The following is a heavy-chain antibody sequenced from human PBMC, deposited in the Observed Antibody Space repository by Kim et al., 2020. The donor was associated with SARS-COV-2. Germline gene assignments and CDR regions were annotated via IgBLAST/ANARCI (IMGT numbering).Heavy chain of an antibody. CDR2: IKQDGSEK. V-gene: IGHV3-7*03. D-gene: IGHD2-21*01. Sequence: GGSLRLSCAASGFTFSSYWMSWVRQAPGKGLEWVANIKQDGSEKYYVDSVKGRVTISRDNAKNSLYLQMNSLRAEDTAVYYCARDFPTYCGGDCYAYWGQGTLVTVSS. CDR3: ARDFPTYCGGDCYAY. CDR1: GFTFSSYW. J-gene: IGHJ4*02.